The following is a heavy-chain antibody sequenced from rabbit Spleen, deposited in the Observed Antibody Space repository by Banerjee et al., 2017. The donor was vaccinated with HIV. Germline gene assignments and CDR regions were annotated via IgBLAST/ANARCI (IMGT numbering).Heavy chain of an antibody. J-gene: IGHJ4*01. CDR1: GFSFSSNYSYV. CDR3: ARDYDDYGYSFDL. V-gene: IGHV1S45*01. CDR2: IYAGSSGNT. D-gene: IGHD2-1*01. Sequence: QEQLVESGGDLVKPGTSLTLTCTASGFSFSSNYSYVLCWVRQAPGKGLDWIACIYAGSSGNTYSATWAKGRFTISKTSSTTVTLQMTSLTAADTATYFCARDYDDYGYSFDLWGPGTLVTV.